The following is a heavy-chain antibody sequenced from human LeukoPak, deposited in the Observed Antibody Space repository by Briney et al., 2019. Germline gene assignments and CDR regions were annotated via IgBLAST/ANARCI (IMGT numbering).Heavy chain of an antibody. CDR2: IIPIFGTA. Sequence: SVKVSCKASGGTFSSYAISWVRQAPGQGLEWMGGIIPIFGTANYAQKFQGRVTMTEDTSTDTAYMELSSLRSEDTAVYYCATAVVVVAASPFWWGQGTLVTVSS. J-gene: IGHJ4*02. CDR3: ATAVVVVAASPFW. V-gene: IGHV1-69*06. D-gene: IGHD2-15*01. CDR1: GGTFSSYA.